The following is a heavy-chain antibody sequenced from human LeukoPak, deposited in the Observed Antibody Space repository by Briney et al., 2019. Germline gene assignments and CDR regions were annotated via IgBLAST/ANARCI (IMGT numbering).Heavy chain of an antibody. J-gene: IGHJ4*02. Sequence: GGSLRLSCAVSGFTVSSNYMSWVRQAPGKGLEWVSVIYGGGSTYYADSVKGRFTISRDNSKNTLYLQMNSLRAEDTAVYYCAIAASVAGTYVLNHWGQGTLVTVSS. V-gene: IGHV3-66*01. CDR2: IYGGGST. CDR1: GFTVSSNY. CDR3: AIAASVAGTYVLNH. D-gene: IGHD6-19*01.